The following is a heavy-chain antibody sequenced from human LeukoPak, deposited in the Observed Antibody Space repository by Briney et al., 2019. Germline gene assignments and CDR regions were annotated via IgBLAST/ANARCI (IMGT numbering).Heavy chain of an antibody. CDR1: GYTFTSYD. CDR2: MNPNSGNT. Sequence: ASVKVSCKSSGYTFTSYDINWVRHATGQGLGWLGWMNPNSGNTGYAQKFQGRVTMTRNTYISTAYMELSNLRSEDTAVLYWARVAGNCGGDCYRLLYWGQGTLVTVSS. J-gene: IGHJ4*02. CDR3: ARVAGNCGGDCYRLLY. V-gene: IGHV1-8*01. D-gene: IGHD2-21*01.